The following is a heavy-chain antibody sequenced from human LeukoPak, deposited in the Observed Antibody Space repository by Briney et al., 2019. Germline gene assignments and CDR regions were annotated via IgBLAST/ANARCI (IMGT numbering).Heavy chain of an antibody. CDR3: ASIAADFYYYYYMDV. V-gene: IGHV3-48*03. J-gene: IGHJ6*03. D-gene: IGHD6-13*01. Sequence: QPGGSLRLSCAASGFTFSSYEMNWVRQAPGKGLEWVSYISSSGSAIYYADSVKGRFTISRDNAKNSLYLQMNSLRAEDTAVYYCASIAADFYYYYYMDVWGKGTTVTISS. CDR2: ISSSGSAI. CDR1: GFTFSSYE.